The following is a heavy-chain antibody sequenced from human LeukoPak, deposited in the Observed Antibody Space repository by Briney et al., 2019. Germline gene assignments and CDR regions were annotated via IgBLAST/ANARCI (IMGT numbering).Heavy chain of an antibody. CDR2: IYYSGST. Sequence: SETLSLTCTVSGGSISSGGYYWSWIRQHPGKGLEWIGYIYYSGSTYYNPSLKSRVTISVDTSKNQFSLKLSSVTAADTAVYYCARDRRRPLGYCSSTSCYSDAFDIWGQGTMVTVSS. J-gene: IGHJ3*02. CDR1: GGSISSGGYY. CDR3: ARDRRRPLGYCSSTSCYSDAFDI. V-gene: IGHV4-61*08. D-gene: IGHD2-2*01.